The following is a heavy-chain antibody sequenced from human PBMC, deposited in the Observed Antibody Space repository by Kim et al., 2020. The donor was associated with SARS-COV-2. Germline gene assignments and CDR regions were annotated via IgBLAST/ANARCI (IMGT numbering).Heavy chain of an antibody. J-gene: IGHJ4*02. CDR3: AKGENFWSGYYITAYFDY. V-gene: IGHV3-30*18. CDR1: GFTFSSYG. CDR2: ISYDGSNK. Sequence: GGSLRLSCAASGFTFSSYGMHWVRQAPGKGLEWVAVISYDGSNKYYADSVKGRFTISRDNSKNTLYLQMNSLRAEDTAVYYCAKGENFWSGYYITAYFDYWGQRTLVTVSS. D-gene: IGHD3-3*01.